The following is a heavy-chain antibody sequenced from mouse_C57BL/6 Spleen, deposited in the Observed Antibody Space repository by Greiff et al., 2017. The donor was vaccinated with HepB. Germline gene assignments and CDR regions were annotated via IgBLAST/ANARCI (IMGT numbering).Heavy chain of an antibody. CDR3: ARGRYGYGEGYYFDY. CDR1: GYTFTDYN. CDR2: INPNNGGT. J-gene: IGHJ2*01. Sequence: VQLQQSGPELVKPGASVKIPCKASGYTFTDYNMDWVKQSHGKSLEWIGDINPNNGGTIYNQKFKGKATLTVDKSSSTAYMELRSLTSEDTAVYYCARGRYGYGEGYYFDYWGQGTTLTVSS. D-gene: IGHD2-2*01. V-gene: IGHV1-18*01.